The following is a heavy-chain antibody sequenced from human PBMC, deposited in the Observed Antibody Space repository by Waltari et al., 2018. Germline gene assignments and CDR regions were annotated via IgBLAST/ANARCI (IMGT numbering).Heavy chain of an antibody. V-gene: IGHV3-7*03. CDR1: GFTFRSYS. D-gene: IGHD1-26*01. CDR2: NRQAANGI. J-gene: IGHJ4*02. CDR3: ARWRGEQSEFDS. Sequence: EVQLVESGGGLVQPGGSLRLSCEASGFTFRSYSVAWVRQAPGKGLEWVAKNRQAANGIEYVVPVKGRFTISRDDSKNSMFLQMNSLSAEDTAMYYCARWRGEQSEFDSWGLGTLVTVSS.